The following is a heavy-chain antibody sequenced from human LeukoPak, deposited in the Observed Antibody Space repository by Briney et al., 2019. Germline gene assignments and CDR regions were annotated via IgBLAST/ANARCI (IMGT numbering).Heavy chain of an antibody. Sequence: GASVKVSCKASGYTFTGYYMHWVRQAPGQGLEWMGWINPNSGGTNYAQKFQGRVTMTRDTSISTAYMELSRLRSDDTAVYYCARVGATGYYYCYGMDVWGQGTTVTVSS. D-gene: IGHD1-26*01. CDR3: ARVGATGYYYCYGMDV. V-gene: IGHV1-2*02. J-gene: IGHJ6*02. CDR2: INPNSGGT. CDR1: GYTFTGYY.